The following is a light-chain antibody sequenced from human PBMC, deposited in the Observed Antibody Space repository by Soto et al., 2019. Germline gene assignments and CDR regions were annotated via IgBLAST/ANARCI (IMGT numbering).Light chain of an antibody. CDR3: QQYVNLPLT. Sequence: DIQMTQSPSSLSASVGDRVTITCRASHSFSNYLNWYQQKPGKAPTLLIYAASTLQSGVPSRISGSGSGSDFTFTINNLQPEDIATYYCQQYVNLPLTFGQGTRLEI. CDR1: HSFSNY. J-gene: IGKJ5*01. V-gene: IGKV1-33*01. CDR2: AAS.